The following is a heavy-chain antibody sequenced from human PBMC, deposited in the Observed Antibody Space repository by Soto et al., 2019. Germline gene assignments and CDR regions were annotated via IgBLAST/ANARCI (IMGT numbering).Heavy chain of an antibody. CDR1: GGSISSYY. CDR3: ARGLGGIVGGAWFDP. Sequence: PSETLSLTCTVSGGSISSYYWSWIRQPPGKGLEWIGYIYYSGSTDYNPSLKSRVTISVDTSKNQFSLKLTSVTAADTAVYYCARGLGGIVGGAWFDPWGQGTLVTVSS. J-gene: IGHJ5*02. CDR2: IYYSGST. D-gene: IGHD1-26*01. V-gene: IGHV4-59*01.